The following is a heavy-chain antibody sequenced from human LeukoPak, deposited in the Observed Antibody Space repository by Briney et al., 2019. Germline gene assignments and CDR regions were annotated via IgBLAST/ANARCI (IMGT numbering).Heavy chain of an antibody. Sequence: GASVKVSCKASGGTFSSYAISWVRQAPGQGLEWMGRIIPILDIANYAQKFQGRVTITADKSTSTAYMELSSLRSEDTAVYYCARVPLGDYGDYNWGQGTLVTVSS. CDR1: GGTFSSYA. CDR2: IIPILDIA. CDR3: ARVPLGDYGDYN. D-gene: IGHD4-17*01. J-gene: IGHJ4*02. V-gene: IGHV1-69*04.